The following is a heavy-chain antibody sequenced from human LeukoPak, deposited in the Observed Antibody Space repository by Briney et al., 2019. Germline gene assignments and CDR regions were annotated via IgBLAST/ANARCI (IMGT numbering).Heavy chain of an antibody. Sequence: GGSPRLSCAASGFTVSTNYMSLVRQAPGKGLEWVSVIYSDGSTYYADSVTGRFTISRDNSINTLYLKMNSLRAEDTAVYYCARGGPWGPFYYDSSGYKGALDIWGQGTMVTVSS. CDR1: GFTVSTNY. V-gene: IGHV3-53*01. CDR2: IYSDGST. J-gene: IGHJ3*02. D-gene: IGHD3-22*01. CDR3: ARGGPWGPFYYDSSGYKGALDI.